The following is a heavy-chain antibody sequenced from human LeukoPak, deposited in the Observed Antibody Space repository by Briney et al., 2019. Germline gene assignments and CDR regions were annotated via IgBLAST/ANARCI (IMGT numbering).Heavy chain of an antibody. D-gene: IGHD3-22*01. V-gene: IGHV4-31*02. Sequence: IYYSGSTYYNPSLKSRVTISVDTSKNQFPLKLSSVTAADTAVYYCARYYYDSSGYSHFDYWGQGTLVTVSS. J-gene: IGHJ4*02. CDR2: IYYSGST. CDR3: ARYYYDSSGYSHFDY.